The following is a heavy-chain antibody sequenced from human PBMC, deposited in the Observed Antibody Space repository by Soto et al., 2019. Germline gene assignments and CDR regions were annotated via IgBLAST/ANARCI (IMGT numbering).Heavy chain of an antibody. V-gene: IGHV3-21*01. D-gene: IGHD2-2*01. CDR2: ISSSSYI. CDR1: GFTFSSYS. J-gene: IGHJ6*02. Sequence: LRLSCAASGFTFSSYSMNWVRQAPGKGLEWVSSISSSSYIYYADSVKGRFTISRDNAKNSLYLQMNSLRAEDTAVYYCARDQSYAGGYYYYGMDVWGQGTTVTVSS. CDR3: ARDQSYAGGYYYYGMDV.